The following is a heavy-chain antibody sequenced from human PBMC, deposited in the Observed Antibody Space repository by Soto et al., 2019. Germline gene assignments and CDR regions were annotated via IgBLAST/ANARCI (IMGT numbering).Heavy chain of an antibody. CDR3: ARSHQYGVYAFDI. CDR1: GGSISSGGYY. Sequence: KTSETLSLTCTVSGGSISSGGYYWSWIRQHPGKGLEWIGYIYYSGSTYYNPSLKRRVTISVDTSKNQFSLKLSSVTAADTAVYYCARSHQYGVYAFDIWGQGTMVTVSS. CDR2: IYYSGST. V-gene: IGHV4-31*03. J-gene: IGHJ3*02. D-gene: IGHD4-17*01.